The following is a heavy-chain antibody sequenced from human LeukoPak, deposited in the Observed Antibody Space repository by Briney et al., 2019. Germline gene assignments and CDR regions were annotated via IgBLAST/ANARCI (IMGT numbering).Heavy chain of an antibody. CDR2: IYTSGST. D-gene: IGHD1-26*01. CDR1: GDSISSGNYY. Sequence: SETLSLTCTVSGDSISSGNYYWSWIRQPAGKGLEWIGRIYTSGSTNYNPSLKSRVTISVDTSKNQFSLKLSSVTAADTAVYYCARHPGIRYSGGYIDYWGQGTLVTVSS. J-gene: IGHJ4*02. CDR3: ARHPGIRYSGGYIDY. V-gene: IGHV4-61*02.